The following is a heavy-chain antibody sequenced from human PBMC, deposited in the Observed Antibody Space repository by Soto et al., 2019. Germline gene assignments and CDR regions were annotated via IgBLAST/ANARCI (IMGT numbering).Heavy chain of an antibody. D-gene: IGHD1-26*01. CDR2: IYYSGST. CDR3: ARTQWELQGLDY. V-gene: IGHV4-30-4*01. J-gene: IGHJ4*02. Sequence: SETLSLTCTVSGGSIRSGDYYWSWIRQPPGKGLEWIGYIYYSGSTYYNPSLKSRVTISVDSSKNQFSLKLSSVTAADTAVYYCARTQWELQGLDYWGQATLVTVSS. CDR1: GGSIRSGDYY.